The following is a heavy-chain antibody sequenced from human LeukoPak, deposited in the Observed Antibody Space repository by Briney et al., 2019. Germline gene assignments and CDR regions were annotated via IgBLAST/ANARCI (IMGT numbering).Heavy chain of an antibody. Sequence: GGSLRLSCAASGFTFSDYYMSWIRQAPGKGLEWISYISSSGNTIYYADSVKGRFTISRDNTKNSLYLQMNSLRSEDTAVYYCARVNDMTTVVDYWGQGTLVTVSS. CDR3: ARVNDMTTVVDY. D-gene: IGHD4-23*01. V-gene: IGHV3-11*01. J-gene: IGHJ4*02. CDR2: ISSSGNTI. CDR1: GFTFSDYY.